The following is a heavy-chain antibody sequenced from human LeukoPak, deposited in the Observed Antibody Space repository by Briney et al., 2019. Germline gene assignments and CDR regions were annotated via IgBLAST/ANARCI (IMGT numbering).Heavy chain of an antibody. CDR3: ARVWYSYGSDY. J-gene: IGHJ4*02. CDR1: GGSFSGYY. Sequence: SETLSLICAVYGGSFSGYYWSWIRQPPGKGLEWIGEINHSGSTNYNPSLKSRVTISVDTSKNQFSLKLSSVTAADTAVYYCARVWYSYGSDYWGQGTLVTVSS. CDR2: INHSGST. D-gene: IGHD5-18*01. V-gene: IGHV4-34*01.